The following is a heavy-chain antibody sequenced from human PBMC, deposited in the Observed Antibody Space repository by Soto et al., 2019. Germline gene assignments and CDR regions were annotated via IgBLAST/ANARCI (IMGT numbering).Heavy chain of an antibody. V-gene: IGHV1-46*01. J-gene: IGHJ6*02. CDR1: GYTFTSYY. CDR2: INPSIGTT. Sequence: QVQLVQSGAEVKKPGASVKVSCKASGYTFTSYYIHWVRQAPGQGVEWMGVINPSIGTTSYAQKFQGRVTMTRDTSTSTLYMELSSLRSEDTTVYYCARDVQTDGTAAGRMDAMDVWGQGTTVTVSS. D-gene: IGHD6-13*01. CDR3: ARDVQTDGTAAGRMDAMDV.